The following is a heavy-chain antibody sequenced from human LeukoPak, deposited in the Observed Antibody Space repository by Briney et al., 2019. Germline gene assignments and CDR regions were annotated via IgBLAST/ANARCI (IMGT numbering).Heavy chain of an antibody. CDR2: IYSNGSP. CDR3: ARGSGSYYHPFDY. V-gene: IGHV4-4*07. Sequence: PSETLSLTCTVSGGSISNYYWNWIRQPAGKGLEWIGRIYSNGSPNHNPSLKRQITMSVDTSKNQFSLQLTSVTAADTAAYYCARGSGSYYHPFDYWGQGALVTVSS. D-gene: IGHD1-26*01. CDR1: GGSISNYY. J-gene: IGHJ4*02.